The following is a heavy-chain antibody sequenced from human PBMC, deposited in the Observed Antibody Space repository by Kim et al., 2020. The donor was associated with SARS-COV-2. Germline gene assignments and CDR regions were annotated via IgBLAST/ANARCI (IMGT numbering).Heavy chain of an antibody. CDR2: ISAYNGNT. CDR3: ARGSLITIFGVVTQNNWFDP. Sequence: ASVKVSCKASGYTFTSYGISWVRQAPGQGLEWMGWISAYNGNTNYAQKLQGRVTMTTDTSTSTAYMELRSLRSDDTAVYYCARGSLITIFGVVTQNNWFDPWGQGTLVTVSS. CDR1: GYTFTSYG. V-gene: IGHV1-18*01. J-gene: IGHJ5*02. D-gene: IGHD3-3*01.